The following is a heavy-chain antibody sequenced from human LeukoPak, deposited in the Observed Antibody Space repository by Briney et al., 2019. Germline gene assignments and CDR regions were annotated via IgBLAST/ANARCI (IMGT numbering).Heavy chain of an antibody. CDR3: ARDFPLSTGGYCSGGSCYGGVFDY. CDR2: ISYDGSNK. J-gene: IGHJ4*02. V-gene: IGHV3-30-3*01. CDR1: GFTFSSYA. Sequence: GGSLRLSCAASGFTFSSYAMHWVRQAPGKGLEWVAVISYDGSNKYYADSVKGRFTISRDNSKNTLYLQMNSLRAEDTAVYYCARDFPLSTGGYCSGGSCYGGVFDYWGQGTLVTVSS. D-gene: IGHD2-15*01.